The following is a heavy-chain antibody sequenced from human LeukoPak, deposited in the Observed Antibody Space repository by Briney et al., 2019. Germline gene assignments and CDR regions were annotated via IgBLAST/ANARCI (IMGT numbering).Heavy chain of an antibody. Sequence: SETLSLTCTVSGGSISSGSYYWSWIRQPAGKGLEWIGRIYTSGSTNYYPSLKSRVTISVDTSKNQFSLKLSSVTAADTAVYYCARAWGAVAGFPFDFWGQGTLLTVSS. D-gene: IGHD6-19*01. CDR1: GGSISSGSYY. V-gene: IGHV4-61*02. CDR2: IYTSGST. J-gene: IGHJ4*02. CDR3: ARAWGAVAGFPFDF.